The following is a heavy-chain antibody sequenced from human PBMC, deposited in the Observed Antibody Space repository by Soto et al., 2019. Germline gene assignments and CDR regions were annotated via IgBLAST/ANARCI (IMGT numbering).Heavy chain of an antibody. D-gene: IGHD3-3*01. CDR1: GYTFTSYG. J-gene: IGHJ6*02. CDR2: ISAYNGNT. CDR3: ARDTSDDFWSGYYSPSIYYYYGMDV. Sequence: ASVKVSCKASGYTFTSYGISWVRQAPGQGLEWMVWISAYNGNTNYAQKLQGRVTMTTDTSTSTAYMELRSLRSDDTAVYYCARDTSDDFWSGYYSPSIYYYYGMDVWGQGTTVTVSS. V-gene: IGHV1-18*01.